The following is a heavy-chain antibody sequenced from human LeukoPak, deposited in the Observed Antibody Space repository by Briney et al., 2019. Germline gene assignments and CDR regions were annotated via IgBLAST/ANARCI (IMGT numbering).Heavy chain of an antibody. CDR1: GYTFTSYD. CDR2: MNPNSGNT. J-gene: IGHJ5*02. V-gene: IGHV1-8*01. Sequence: GASVKVSCKASGYTFTSYDINWVRQATGQGLEWMGWMNPNSGNTGYAQKFQGRVTMTRNTSISTAYMELSSLRSEDTAVYYCERSPGRLGELSPWGQGTLVTVSS. CDR3: ERSPGRLGELSP. D-gene: IGHD3-16*02.